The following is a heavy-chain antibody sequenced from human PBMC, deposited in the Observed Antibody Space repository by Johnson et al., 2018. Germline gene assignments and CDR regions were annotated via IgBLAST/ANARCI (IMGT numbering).Heavy chain of an antibody. D-gene: IGHD6-25*01. Sequence: QVQLVESGGGVVQPGRSLRLSCAASGFTFSNSAMHWVRQAPGKGLEWVAVISYDGSHKYYADSVKARFTISRDNSKSTVDLQVSSLGAEDTAIYLCARNVGWQLLAANYSMDGWGKGTTVTVSS. CDR3: ARNVGWQLLAANYSMDG. CDR1: GFTFSNSA. J-gene: IGHJ6*03. CDR2: ISYDGSHK. V-gene: IGHV3-30-3*01.